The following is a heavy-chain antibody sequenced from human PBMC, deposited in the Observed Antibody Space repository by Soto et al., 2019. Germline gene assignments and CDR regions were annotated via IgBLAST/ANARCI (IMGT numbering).Heavy chain of an antibody. CDR2: INQDGSEK. D-gene: IGHD3-10*01. J-gene: IGHJ4*01. CDR3: ARDRGAMVRGVIILH. CDR1: GFTFSSFW. V-gene: IGHV3-7*01. Sequence: GGSLRLSCAASGFTFSSFWMSWVRQAPGKGLEWVANINQDGSEKYYVDSVKGRFTISRDNAKNSLYLQMNSLRAEDTAVYYCARDRGAMVRGVIILHWGHGTLVTVSS.